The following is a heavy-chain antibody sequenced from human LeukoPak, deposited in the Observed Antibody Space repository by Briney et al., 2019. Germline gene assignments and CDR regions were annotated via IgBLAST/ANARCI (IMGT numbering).Heavy chain of an antibody. J-gene: IGHJ4*02. Sequence: GGSLRLSCAASGFTFSSYSIHWVRQAPGKGLEWVSSISSGSLYIYYADSVKGRFTISRDNAKDSLYLQMNSLRAEDTAVYYCAKDPGGIAAAHVLYWGQGTLVTVSS. CDR2: ISSGSLYI. D-gene: IGHD6-13*01. V-gene: IGHV3-21*04. CDR1: GFTFSSYS. CDR3: AKDPGGIAAAHVLY.